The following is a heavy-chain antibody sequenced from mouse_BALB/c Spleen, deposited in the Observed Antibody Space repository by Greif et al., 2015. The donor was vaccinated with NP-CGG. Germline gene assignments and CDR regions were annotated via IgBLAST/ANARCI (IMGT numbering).Heavy chain of an antibody. Sequence: VQLKQPGTELVKPGDSVKMSCKASGYTFTDYYMKWVKQGHGKSLEWIGDINPNTGGTSSNQKFKGKATLTVDNSSTTAYFQLNTLPSEHSSLHYSARPGTWHYCGQCTTLTGSS. J-gene: IGHJ2*01. CDR3: ARPGTWHY. CDR1: GYTFTDYY. CDR2: INPNTGGT. V-gene: IGHV1-26*01. D-gene: IGHD4-1*01.